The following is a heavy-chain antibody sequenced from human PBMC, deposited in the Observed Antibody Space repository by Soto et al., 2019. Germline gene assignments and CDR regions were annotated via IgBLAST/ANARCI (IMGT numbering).Heavy chain of an antibody. CDR1: GFTFSNAW. CDR2: IKSKTDGGTT. CDR3: TTENYDFWSGYLNYYYYGMDV. Sequence: GVSLRLSCAASGFTFSNAWMSWVRQAPGKGLEWVGRIKSKTDGGTTDYAAPVKGRFTISRDDSKNTLYLQMNSLKTEDTAVYYCTTENYDFWSGYLNYYYYGMDVWGQGTTVTVSS. D-gene: IGHD3-3*01. V-gene: IGHV3-15*01. J-gene: IGHJ6*02.